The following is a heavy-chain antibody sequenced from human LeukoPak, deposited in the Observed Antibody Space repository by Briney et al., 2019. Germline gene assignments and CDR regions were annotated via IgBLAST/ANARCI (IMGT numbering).Heavy chain of an antibody. V-gene: IGHV3-48*01. CDR1: GFTFGNAW. J-gene: IGHJ4*02. Sequence: PGGSLRLSCAASGFTFGNAWMSWVRQAPGRGLEWVSYISSSSSTIYYADSVKGRFTISRDNAKNSLYLQMNSLRAEDTAVYYCATECTGYCGGDYLGQGTLVTVSS. CDR3: ATECTGYCGGDY. D-gene: IGHD2-21*01. CDR2: ISSSSSTI.